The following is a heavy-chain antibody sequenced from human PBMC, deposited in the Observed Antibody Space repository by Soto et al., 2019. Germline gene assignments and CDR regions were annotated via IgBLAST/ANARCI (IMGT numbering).Heavy chain of an antibody. J-gene: IGHJ6*02. Sequence: QVQLQESGPGLVKPSQTLSLTCSVSGDSISSRDTYWNCIRQHPGKGLEWIGYISYSGTTYYNPSLQSRVILAADTSKNLLSLRLSSVTAADTAVYYCARDRGSSHGYAYLYSGLDVWGQGTAVTVSS. CDR1: GDSISSRDTY. V-gene: IGHV4-31*03. D-gene: IGHD5-18*01. CDR3: ARDRGSSHGYAYLYSGLDV. CDR2: ISYSGTT.